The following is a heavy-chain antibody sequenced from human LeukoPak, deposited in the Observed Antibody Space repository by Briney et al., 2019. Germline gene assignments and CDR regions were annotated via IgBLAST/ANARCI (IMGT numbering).Heavy chain of an antibody. CDR1: GFTFSSYG. CDR2: IRYDGSNK. CDR3: ARHKGQLWFGESLIDY. V-gene: IGHV3-30*02. J-gene: IGHJ4*02. D-gene: IGHD3-10*01. Sequence: GGSLRLSCAASGFTFSSYGMHWVRQAPGKGLEWVAFIRYDGSNKYYADSVKGRFTISRDNSKNTLYLQMNSLRAEDTAVYYCARHKGQLWFGESLIDYWGQGTLVTVSS.